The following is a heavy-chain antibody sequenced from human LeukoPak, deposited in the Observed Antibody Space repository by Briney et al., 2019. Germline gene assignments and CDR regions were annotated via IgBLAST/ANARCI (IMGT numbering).Heavy chain of an antibody. CDR1: GFTFSDYY. V-gene: IGHV3-11*01. CDR2: ISSSGSTI. Sequence: SGGSLRLSCAASGFTFSDYYMSWIRQAPGKGLEWVSYISSSGSTIYYADSVKGRFTISRDNAMNSLYLQMNSLRAEDTAVYYCARDSHDSSGPDYWGQGTLVTVSS. CDR3: ARDSHDSSGPDY. J-gene: IGHJ4*02. D-gene: IGHD3-22*01.